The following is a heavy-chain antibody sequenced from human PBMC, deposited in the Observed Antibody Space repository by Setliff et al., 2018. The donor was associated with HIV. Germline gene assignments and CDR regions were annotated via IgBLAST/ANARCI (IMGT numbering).Heavy chain of an antibody. CDR1: GYSFTFYG. Sequence: ASVKVSCKASGYSFTFYGLHWGRQAPGQGLEWMGWVSVYSGNTKYAENFQDRLTLTTDASTGTGFMELRGLRSDDTAVYYCATPGFGAGAFDIWGRGTMVTVSS. V-gene: IGHV1-18*04. CDR2: VSVYSGNT. D-gene: IGHD3-10*01. J-gene: IGHJ3*02. CDR3: ATPGFGAGAFDI.